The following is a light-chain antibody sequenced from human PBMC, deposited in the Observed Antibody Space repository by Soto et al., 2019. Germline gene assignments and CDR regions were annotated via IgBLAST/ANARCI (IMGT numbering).Light chain of an antibody. J-gene: IGLJ1*01. CDR2: END. CDR1: SSNIGNYY. CDR3: GTWDSSLSIFV. Sequence: QSVLTQPPSVSAAPGQTVTMSWSGGSSNIGNYYVSWHQQLPGTAPKLLIYENDKRPSGIPDRFSGSKSGTSATLGITGLQTGDEADYYCGTWDSSLSIFVFGTGTKLTVL. V-gene: IGLV1-51*02.